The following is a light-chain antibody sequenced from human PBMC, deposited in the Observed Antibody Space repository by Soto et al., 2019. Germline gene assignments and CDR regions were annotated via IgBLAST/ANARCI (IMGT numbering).Light chain of an antibody. CDR3: QQYDGSSPSWT. V-gene: IGKV3-20*01. J-gene: IGKJ1*01. CDR2: GTS. Sequence: EIVLTQSPGTLSLSPGERVTLSCRASQSVSSTYLAWYQQKPGQAPRLIIYGTSSRATGIPDRFSGSGSGTDFTLTISRLEPEDFAVYYCQQYDGSSPSWTFGHGTNVEIK. CDR1: QSVSSTY.